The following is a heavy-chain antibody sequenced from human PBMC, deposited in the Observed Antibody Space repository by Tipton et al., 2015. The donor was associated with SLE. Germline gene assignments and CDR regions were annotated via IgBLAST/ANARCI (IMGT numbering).Heavy chain of an antibody. D-gene: IGHD4-23*01. CDR2: IHHRGTT. J-gene: IGHJ5*02. CDR3: ARGGTGDGRNPFDP. CDR1: GGSISSNTW. Sequence: TLSLTCTVSGGSISSNTWWNWVRQPPGMGLEWIGEIHHRGTTNYNPSLKSRVTISVDTSKNQFSLSLRSVTAADTAVYYCARGGTGDGRNPFDPWGQGTLVTVSS. V-gene: IGHV4-4*02.